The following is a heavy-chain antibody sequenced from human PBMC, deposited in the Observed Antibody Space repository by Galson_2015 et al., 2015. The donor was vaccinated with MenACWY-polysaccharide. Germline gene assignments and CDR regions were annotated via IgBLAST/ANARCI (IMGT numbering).Heavy chain of an antibody. D-gene: IGHD1-26*01. V-gene: IGHV3-23*01. CDR3: VKGGWADN. J-gene: IGHJ4*02. Sequence: SLRLSCAASGFSFSANGMSWVRQAPGRGLEWVSGSGSGGGLYYADSVKGPFTISRDNSKDTVHLQMDSLRAEDTAVYYCVKGGWADNWGQGTLVTVSS. CDR2: SGSGGGL. CDR1: GFSFSANG.